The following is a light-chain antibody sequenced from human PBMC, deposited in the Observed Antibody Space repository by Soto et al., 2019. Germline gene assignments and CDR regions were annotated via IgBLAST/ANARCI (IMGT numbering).Light chain of an antibody. J-gene: IGKJ1*01. CDR2: GAS. CDR3: QQSFSTPPT. CDR1: QSIVNN. Sequence: DVQMTQCPASLSVSVGGRVTVTCRASQSIVNNLNWYQQKPGKAPKVLIYGASSLQSGVPYRFSGNGSGTDFALIISGLRPEDFGTYYCQQSFSTPPTXGQGTKVEIK. V-gene: IGKV1-39*01.